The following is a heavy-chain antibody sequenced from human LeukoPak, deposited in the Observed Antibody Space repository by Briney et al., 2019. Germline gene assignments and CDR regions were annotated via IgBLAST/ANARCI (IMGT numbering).Heavy chain of an antibody. V-gene: IGHV3-30*02. J-gene: IGHJ4*02. Sequence: GLEWVAFIRYDGSNKYYADSVKGRFTISRDNSKNTLYLQMNSLRAEDTAVYYCAKDPGYWGQGTLVTVSS. CDR2: IRYDGSNK. CDR3: AKDPGY.